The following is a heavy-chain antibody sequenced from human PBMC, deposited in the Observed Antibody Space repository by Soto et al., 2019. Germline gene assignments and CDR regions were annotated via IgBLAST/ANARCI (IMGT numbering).Heavy chain of an antibody. V-gene: IGHV4-59*12. D-gene: IGHD6-13*01. Sequence: PSETLSLTCTVSCGSISSYYWSWIRQPPGKGLEWIGYIYYSGSTNYNPSLKSRVTISVDTSKNQFSLKLSSVTAADTAVYYCARAAMGGSSWPFDYWGQGTLVTVSS. J-gene: IGHJ4*02. CDR3: ARAAMGGSSWPFDY. CDR1: CGSISSYY. CDR2: IYYSGST.